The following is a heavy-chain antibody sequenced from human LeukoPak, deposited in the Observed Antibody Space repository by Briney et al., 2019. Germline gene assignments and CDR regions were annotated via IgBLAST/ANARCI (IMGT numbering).Heavy chain of an antibody. Sequence: ASVKVSCKTSGYTFTTYGVIWVRQAPGQGLEWMGWVSRYTGNTNYAERFQGRVTMTIDTSTSTVYMELTSLRSDDTAVYYCARGEVSASLYYLDFWGQGTLVTVS. CDR1: GYTFTTYG. J-gene: IGHJ4*02. CDR3: ARGEVSASLYYLDF. V-gene: IGHV1-18*01. D-gene: IGHD2-2*01. CDR2: VSRYTGNT.